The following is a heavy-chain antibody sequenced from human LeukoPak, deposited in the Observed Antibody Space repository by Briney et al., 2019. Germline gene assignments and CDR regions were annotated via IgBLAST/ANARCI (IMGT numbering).Heavy chain of an antibody. V-gene: IGHV4-4*07. CDR1: GGSISSYY. D-gene: IGHD1-26*01. Sequence: SSETLSLTCTVSGGSISSYYWSWIRQPAGKGLEWIGRIYTSGSTNYNPSLKSRVTMSVDTSKNQFSLKLSSVTAADTAVYYCARPRIEGATNAFDIWGQGTMVTVSS. CDR3: ARPRIEGATNAFDI. CDR2: IYTSGST. J-gene: IGHJ3*02.